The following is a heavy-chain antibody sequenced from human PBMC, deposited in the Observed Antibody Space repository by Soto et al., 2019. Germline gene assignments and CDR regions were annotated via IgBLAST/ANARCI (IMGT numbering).Heavy chain of an antibody. CDR1: GYTVSNNG. V-gene: IGHV1-8*01. D-gene: IGHD7-27*01. CDR3: STAGDSGAWISY. J-gene: IGHJ4*02. CDR2: MNPNNGNT. Sequence: GASVKVSCKASGYTVSNNGINWVRQATGQGLEWMGWMNPNNGNTGYAQKFQGRLTLTRDTSITTAYMELSSLTSEDTAVYYCSTAGDSGAWISYWGQGTLVTVSS.